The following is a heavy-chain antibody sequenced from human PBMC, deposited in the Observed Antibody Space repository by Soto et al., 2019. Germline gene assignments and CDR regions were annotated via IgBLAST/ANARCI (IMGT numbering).Heavy chain of an antibody. V-gene: IGHV5-51*01. J-gene: IGHJ4*02. CDR2: IHPSDSDV. Sequence: PGESLKISCKDYGYDFSNFWIGWVRQVSGKGLEWMGIIHPSDSDVQYSPPFQGQVTISVDKSVTTAYLQWSNLQASDSAMYYCGRRHYSGSGPNDSWGKGTRVTVPS. D-gene: IGHD3-10*01. CDR3: GRRHYSGSGPNDS. CDR1: GYDFSNFW.